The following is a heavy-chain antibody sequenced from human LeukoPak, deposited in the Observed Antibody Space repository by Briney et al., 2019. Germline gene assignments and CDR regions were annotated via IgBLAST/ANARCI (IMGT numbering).Heavy chain of an antibody. Sequence: ASVKVSCKASGYTFTGHYIHWVRQAPGQGLEWVGWVNPKSGDTNYAQKFLDRVTMTTDMSISTAYMELIRLRSRDTAVYFCARGSSKYVFGYYMDVWGKGTSIIVSS. CDR2: VNPKSGDT. CDR1: GYTFTGHY. CDR3: ARGSSKYVFGYYMDV. V-gene: IGHV1-2*02. J-gene: IGHJ6*03. D-gene: IGHD4-11*01.